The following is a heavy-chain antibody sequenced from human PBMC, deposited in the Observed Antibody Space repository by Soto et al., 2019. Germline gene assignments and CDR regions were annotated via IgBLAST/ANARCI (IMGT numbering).Heavy chain of an antibody. V-gene: IGHV3-23*01. CDR2: ISGGGGST. CDR1: GFSFSIYA. D-gene: IGHD6-13*01. J-gene: IGHJ4*02. CDR3: AYSSTPFDY. Sequence: PGGSLRLSCAASGFSFSIYAMNWVRQAPGKGLEWVSGISGGGGSTYYADSVKGRFTISRDNSKNTLYLQMNSLRAEDTAVYYCAYSSTPFDYWGQGTLVTVSS.